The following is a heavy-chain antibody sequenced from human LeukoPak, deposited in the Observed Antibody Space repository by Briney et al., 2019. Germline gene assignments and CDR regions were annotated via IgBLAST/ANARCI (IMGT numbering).Heavy chain of an antibody. V-gene: IGHV3-21*01. D-gene: IGHD6-25*01. CDR1: GFMFSDYG. CDR2: IGASGDKI. J-gene: IGHJ5*02. CDR3: ARGRLASGSWFDP. Sequence: GGSLRLSCTASGFMFSDYGMNWVRQAPGSGLEWVSSIGASGDKIFYADSVKGRFTISRDNAKNSLYLQMNSLRAEDTAVYYCARGRLASGSWFDPWGQGTLVTVSS.